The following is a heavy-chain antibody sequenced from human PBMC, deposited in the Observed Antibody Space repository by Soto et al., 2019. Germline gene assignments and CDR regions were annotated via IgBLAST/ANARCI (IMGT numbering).Heavy chain of an antibody. Sequence: ASVKVSCKASGGTFSSYAISWVRQAPGQGLEWMGGIIPIFGTANYAQKFQGRVTITADESTSTAYMELSSLRSEDTAVYYCARAYSSSSGGYYYGMDVWGQGTTVTVSS. CDR3: ARAYSSSSGGYYYGMDV. V-gene: IGHV1-69*01. J-gene: IGHJ6*02. CDR1: GGTFSSYA. D-gene: IGHD6-6*01. CDR2: IIPIFGTA.